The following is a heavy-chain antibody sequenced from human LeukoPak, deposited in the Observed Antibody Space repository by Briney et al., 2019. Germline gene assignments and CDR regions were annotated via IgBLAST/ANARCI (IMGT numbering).Heavy chain of an antibody. CDR3: ARRLRQNLFDP. Sequence: SETLSLTCTVSGVSISSDYWSWIRLPPGKGLEWIGYIYYSGSSNYNPSLKSRVTMSIDTSKNQFSLKLTSVTAADTAVYYCARRLRQNLFDPWGQGTLVTVSS. D-gene: IGHD4-17*01. J-gene: IGHJ5*02. CDR1: GVSISSDY. CDR2: IYYSGSS. V-gene: IGHV4-59*08.